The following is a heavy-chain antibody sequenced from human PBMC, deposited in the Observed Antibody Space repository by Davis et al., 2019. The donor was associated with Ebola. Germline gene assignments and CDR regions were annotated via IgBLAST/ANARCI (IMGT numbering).Heavy chain of an antibody. CDR3: AKARKGAFDI. Sequence: GESLKISCAASGFTFSSYSMSWVRQAPGKGLEWVSAISGSGGSTYYADSVKGRFTISRDNSKNTLYLQMNSLRAEDTAVYYCAKARKGAFDIWGQGTMVTVSS. J-gene: IGHJ3*02. CDR1: GFTFSSYS. CDR2: ISGSGGST. V-gene: IGHV3-23*01.